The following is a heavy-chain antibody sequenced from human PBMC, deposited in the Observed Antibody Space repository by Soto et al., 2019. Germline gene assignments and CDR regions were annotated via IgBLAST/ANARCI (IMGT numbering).Heavy chain of an antibody. D-gene: IGHD7-27*01. CDR3: ARGRYCLTGRCFPNWFDS. V-gene: IGHV4-30-4*01. Sequence: PSETLSLTCSVSGDSISNLDYFWAWIRQPPGQALEYIGYIYKSATTYYNPSFGSRVAISVDTSKSQFSLNVTSVTAADTAVYFCARGRYCLTGRCFPNWFDSWGQGTTVTVS. CDR1: GDSISNLDYF. J-gene: IGHJ5*01. CDR2: IYKSATT.